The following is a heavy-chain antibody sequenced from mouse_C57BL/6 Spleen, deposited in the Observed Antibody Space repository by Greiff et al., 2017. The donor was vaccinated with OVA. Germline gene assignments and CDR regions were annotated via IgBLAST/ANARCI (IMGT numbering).Heavy chain of an antibody. Sequence: ESGPGLVKPSQSLSLTCSVTGYSITSGYYWNWIRQFPGNKLEWMGYISYDGSNNYNPSLKNRISITRDTSKNQFFLKLNSVTTEVTATYYCARRGYYGFDYWGQGTTLTVSS. V-gene: IGHV3-6*01. CDR2: ISYDGSN. D-gene: IGHD1-1*02. J-gene: IGHJ2*01. CDR3: ARRGYYGFDY. CDR1: GYSITSGYY.